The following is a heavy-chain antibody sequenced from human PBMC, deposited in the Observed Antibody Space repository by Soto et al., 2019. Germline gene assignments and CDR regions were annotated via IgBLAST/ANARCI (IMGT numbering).Heavy chain of an antibody. CDR2: VNPNTGGT. V-gene: IGHV1-2*02. CDR3: ARGGYSSSSPSDY. D-gene: IGHD6-6*01. CDR1: GYTFTGSY. Sequence: GASVQVSCKASGYTFTGSYMHWVRQAPGQGLEWMGWVNPNTGGTNYAQKFQGRVTMTRDTSISTAYMELSRLSSDDTAVFYCARGGYSSSSPSDYWGQGTLVTVSS. J-gene: IGHJ4*02.